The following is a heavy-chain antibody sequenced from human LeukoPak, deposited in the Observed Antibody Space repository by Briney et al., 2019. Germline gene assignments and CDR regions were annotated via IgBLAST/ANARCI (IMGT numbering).Heavy chain of an antibody. CDR2: VNLQGGT. J-gene: IGHJ4*02. D-gene: IGHD3-16*02. V-gene: IGHV4-4*02. CDR1: GGSITQTNY. CDR3: AREGGSYRPLDY. Sequence: PSGTLSLTCDVSGGSITQTNYWAWVRRPPGKGLEWIGEVNLQGGTNYNPSLLRRVAISVDTSVNHVSLQMTSVTAADTAVYYCAREGGSYRPLDYSGQGTLVTVSS.